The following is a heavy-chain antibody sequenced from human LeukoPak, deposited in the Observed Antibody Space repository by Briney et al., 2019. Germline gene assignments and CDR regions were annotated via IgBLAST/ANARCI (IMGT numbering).Heavy chain of an antibody. CDR3: ASVYSSSSKNFQH. CDR1: GGTFSSYA. J-gene: IGHJ1*01. CDR2: IIPIFGTA. Sequence: SVKVSCKASGGTFSSYAISWVRQAPGQGLEWMGGIIPIFGTANYAQKFQGRVTITTDESTSTAYMELSSLRSEDTAVYYCASVYSSSSKNFQHWGQGTLVTVSS. D-gene: IGHD6-6*01. V-gene: IGHV1-69*05.